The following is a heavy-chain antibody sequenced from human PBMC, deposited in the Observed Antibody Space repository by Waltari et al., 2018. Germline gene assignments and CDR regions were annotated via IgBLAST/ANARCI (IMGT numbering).Heavy chain of an antibody. CDR1: GGSISSSY. V-gene: IGHV4-59*12. CDR3: ARGYCTSTTCFPYYFDY. J-gene: IGHJ4*02. D-gene: IGHD2-2*01. CDR2: IYGSGSST. Sequence: QVQLQESGPGLVKPSETLSVTCAVSGGSISSSYWSWIRQAPGKGLEWIGYIYGSGSSTNYNPSLKSRVTLSVDTSKNQLSLKLSSVTAADTAVYYCARGYCTSTTCFPYYFDYWGQGVLVTVSS.